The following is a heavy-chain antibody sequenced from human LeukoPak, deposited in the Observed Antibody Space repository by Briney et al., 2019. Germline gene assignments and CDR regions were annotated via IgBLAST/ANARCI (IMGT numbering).Heavy chain of an antibody. V-gene: IGHV1-69*13. CDR2: IIPILSTA. D-gene: IGHD5-24*01. J-gene: IGHJ4*02. CDR1: GGTFSSYA. CDR3: AREGEMATNVFDY. Sequence: ASVKVSCKASGGTFSSYAISWVRQAPGQGLEWKGGIIPILSTANYAQKFQGRVTITADESTSTAYMELSSLRSEDTAVYYCAREGEMATNVFDYWGQGTLVTVSS.